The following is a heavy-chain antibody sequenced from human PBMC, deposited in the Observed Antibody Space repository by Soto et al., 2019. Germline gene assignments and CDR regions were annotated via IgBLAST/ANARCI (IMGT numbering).Heavy chain of an antibody. D-gene: IGHD3-22*01. V-gene: IGHV3-53*01. Sequence: EMQLVESGGNWIQPGGSLRLSCAASGFRVSDNSMTWVRQAPGKGLEWVSVIHSDATTYFADSVKGRFIISRDNSKNTVYLQMNSLRVEDTATYYCVRDGLDYYDTARLYFDKWGQGTLVTVSS. CDR3: VRDGLDYYDTARLYFDK. J-gene: IGHJ4*02. CDR2: IHSDATT. CDR1: GFRVSDNS.